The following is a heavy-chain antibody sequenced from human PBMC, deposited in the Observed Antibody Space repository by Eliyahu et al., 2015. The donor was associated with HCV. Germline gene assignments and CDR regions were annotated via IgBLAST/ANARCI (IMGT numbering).Heavy chain of an antibody. D-gene: IGHD6-19*01. J-gene: IGHJ4*02. CDR3: AAGLSINNYSSGWYYFDY. CDR1: GFTFTSSA. V-gene: IGHV1-58*01. CDR2: IVVGSGNT. Sequence: QMQLVQSGPEVKKPGTSVKVSCKASGFTFTSSAVQWVRQARGQRLEWIGWIVVGSGNTNYAQKFQKRVTITRDMSTSTAYMELSSLRSEDTAVYYCAAGLSINNYSSGWYYFDYWGQGTLVTVSS.